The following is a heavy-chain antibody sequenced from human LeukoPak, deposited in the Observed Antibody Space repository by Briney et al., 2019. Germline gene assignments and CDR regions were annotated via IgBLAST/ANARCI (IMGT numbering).Heavy chain of an antibody. Sequence: SETLSLTCTVSGGSISSSSYYWGWIRQPPGKGLEWIGSIYYSGSTYYNPSLKSRVTISVDTSKNQFSLKLSSVTAADTAVYYCAGRGCWVATIDYWGQGTLVTVSS. CDR2: IYYSGST. D-gene: IGHD5-12*01. CDR3: AGRGCWVATIDY. CDR1: GGSISSSSYY. J-gene: IGHJ4*02. V-gene: IGHV4-39*07.